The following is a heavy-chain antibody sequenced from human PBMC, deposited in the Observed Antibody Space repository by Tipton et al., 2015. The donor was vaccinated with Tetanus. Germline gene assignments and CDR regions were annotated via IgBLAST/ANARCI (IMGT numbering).Heavy chain of an antibody. J-gene: IGHJ4*02. CDR2: IYPGDSDT. CDR3: ARQADMRDHYFDY. Sequence: QLVQSGAEVKKPGESLKISCQGSGYNFNLYWIAWVRQMPGKGLEWMGIIYPGDSDTTYSPSFQGQVTISADRSINTVYLQWSSLKASDNAIYYRARQADMRDHYFDYWGQGTLVTVSS. V-gene: IGHV5-51*01. CDR1: GYNFNLYW. D-gene: IGHD2-15*01.